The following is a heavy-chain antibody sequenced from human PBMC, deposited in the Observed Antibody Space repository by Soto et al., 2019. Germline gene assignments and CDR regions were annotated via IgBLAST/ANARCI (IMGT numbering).Heavy chain of an antibody. CDR2: IYKSATT. Sequence: QVQLLESGPGLVKPSQTLSLTCSVSGDSISTVDYFWAWIRQPPGQALEYIGYIYKSATTYYNPSFESRVAISPDTSKSQFSLNVTSVTAADTAVYFCARGRYCLTGRCFPNWFDSWGQGTLVTVAS. CDR1: GDSISTVDYF. CDR3: ARGRYCLTGRCFPNWFDS. D-gene: IGHD2-15*01. J-gene: IGHJ5*01. V-gene: IGHV4-30-4*08.